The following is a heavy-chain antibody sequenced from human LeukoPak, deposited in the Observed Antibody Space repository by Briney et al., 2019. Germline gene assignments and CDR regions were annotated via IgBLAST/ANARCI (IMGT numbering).Heavy chain of an antibody. Sequence: GGSLRLSCAASGFTFSSYNMNWVRQAPGKGLEWVSSITSGSSYIYYADSVKGRFTVSRDNAKNSLYLQMNSLRAEDTAVYYCARDPYSGSYGNYYYYFMDVWGKGTTVTISS. D-gene: IGHD1-26*01. CDR1: GFTFSSYN. V-gene: IGHV3-21*01. CDR3: ARDPYSGSYGNYYYYFMDV. J-gene: IGHJ6*03. CDR2: ITSGSSYI.